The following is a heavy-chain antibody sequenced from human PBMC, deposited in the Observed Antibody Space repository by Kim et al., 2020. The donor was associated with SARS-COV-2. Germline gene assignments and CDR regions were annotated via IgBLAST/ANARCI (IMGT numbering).Heavy chain of an antibody. V-gene: IGHV3-15*01. D-gene: IGHD2-21*01. J-gene: IGHJ4*02. CDR3: TTEGTY. Sequence: NTDGGGTDPAAPVKGRFTMSRDDSKNTLYLQMDSLKTDDTAVYYCTTEGTYWGQGTLVTVSS. CDR2: NTDGGGT.